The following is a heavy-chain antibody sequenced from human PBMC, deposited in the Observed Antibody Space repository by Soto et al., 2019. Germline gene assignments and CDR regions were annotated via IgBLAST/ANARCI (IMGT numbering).Heavy chain of an antibody. D-gene: IGHD2-8*01. CDR3: AKHLPPNCTNGVCYSWYFDL. CDR2: ISGSGGST. V-gene: IGHV3-23*01. J-gene: IGHJ2*01. CDR1: GFTFSSYA. Sequence: GGSLRLSCAASGFTFSSYAMSWVRQAPGKGLEWVSAISGSGGSTYYADSVKGRFTISRDNSKNTLYLQMNSLRAEDTAVYYCAKHLPPNCTNGVCYSWYFDLWGRGTLVTVSS.